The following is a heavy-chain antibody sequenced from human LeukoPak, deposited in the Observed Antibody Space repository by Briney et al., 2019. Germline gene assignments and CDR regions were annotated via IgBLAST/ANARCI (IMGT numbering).Heavy chain of an antibody. D-gene: IGHD3-22*01. J-gene: IGHJ4*02. Sequence: SVKVSCKASGFTFTSSAAQWVRQARGQRLEWIGWIVGGSGNTNYAQKFQERVTITRDMSTSTAYMELSSLRSEDTAVYYCAASPDYYDSSGYSYYFDYWGQGTLVTVSS. CDR3: AASPDYYDSSGYSYYFDY. CDR1: GFTFTSSA. CDR2: IVGGSGNT. V-gene: IGHV1-58*01.